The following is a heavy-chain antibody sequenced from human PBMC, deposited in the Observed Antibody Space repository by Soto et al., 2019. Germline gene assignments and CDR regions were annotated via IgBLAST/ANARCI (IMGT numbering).Heavy chain of an antibody. CDR2: IYYNGNT. CDR1: GGSISNHY. J-gene: IGHJ4*02. CDR3: TRANCYSEY. V-gene: IGHV4-59*11. D-gene: IGHD7-27*01. Sequence: QVQLQESGPGLVKPSETLSLTCSVSGGSISNHYWSWIRQPPGKGLEWIGYIYYNGNTNYNPSLKSRVVRSVDTSRHQISLKLTCVTSADPAVCYCTRANCYSEYWGQGTLVTFSS.